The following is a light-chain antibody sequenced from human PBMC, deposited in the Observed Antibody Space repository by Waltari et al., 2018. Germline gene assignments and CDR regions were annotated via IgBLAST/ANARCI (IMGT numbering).Light chain of an antibody. CDR3: SSYTSSSSYV. J-gene: IGLJ1*01. CDR1: SSDVGGYNN. CDR2: DVS. V-gene: IGLV2-14*01. Sequence: HSALPQPASLSGSPAQSITISCTGTSSDVGGYNNVTWYQQHPGKAPKLMSYDVSKRPSGVSNRFSGSKSGNTASLTICGLQAEDEADYYCSSYTSSSSYVFGTGTKVTVL.